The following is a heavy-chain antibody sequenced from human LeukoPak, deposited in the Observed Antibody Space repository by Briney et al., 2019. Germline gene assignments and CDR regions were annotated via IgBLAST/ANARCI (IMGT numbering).Heavy chain of an antibody. CDR1: GGSISSGGYY. CDR3: ARRGYCSGGSCYMIDY. D-gene: IGHD2-15*01. V-gene: IGHV4-31*03. J-gene: IGHJ4*02. CDR2: IYYSGGT. Sequence: SETLSLTCTVSGGSISSGGYYWSWIRQHPGKGLEWIGYIYYSGGTYYNPSLKSRVTISVDTSKNQFSLKLSSVTAADTAVYYCARRGYCSGGSCYMIDYWGQGTLVTVSS.